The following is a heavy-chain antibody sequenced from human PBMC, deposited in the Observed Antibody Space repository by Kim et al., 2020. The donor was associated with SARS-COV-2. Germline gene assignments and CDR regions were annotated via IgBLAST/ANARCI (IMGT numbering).Heavy chain of an antibody. J-gene: IGHJ4*02. CDR1: GGSISSSSYY. CDR2: IYYSGST. V-gene: IGHV4-39*01. Sequence: SETLSLTCTVSGGSISSSSYYWGWIRQPPGKGLEWIGSIYYSGSTYYNPSLKSRVTISVDTSKNQFSLKLSSVTAADTAVYYCARHLWDDFSSGYYHYFDYGGQGTLVTVSS. D-gene: IGHD3-3*01. CDR3: ARHLWDDFSSGYYHYFDY.